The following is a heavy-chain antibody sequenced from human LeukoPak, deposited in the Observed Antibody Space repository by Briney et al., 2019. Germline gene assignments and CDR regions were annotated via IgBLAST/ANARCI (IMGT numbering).Heavy chain of an antibody. CDR1: GFTFSGHT. CDR2: ISTNGGTT. D-gene: IGHD6-13*01. V-gene: IGHV3-64*01. CDR3: ARAPRWQQLVPGYFDY. Sequence: GGSLRLSCVASGFTFSGHTMHWVRQAPGKGLEYISAISTNGGTTYYANSVKGRFTISRDNSKNTLYLQMGSLRVEDMAVYYCARAPRWQQLVPGYFDYWGQGTLVTVSS. J-gene: IGHJ4*02.